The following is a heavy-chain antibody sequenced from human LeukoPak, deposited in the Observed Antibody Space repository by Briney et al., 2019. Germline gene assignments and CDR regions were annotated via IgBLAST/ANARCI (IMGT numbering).Heavy chain of an antibody. Sequence: SGTLSLTCAVYGGSFSGYYWSWIRQPPAKGLEWLGEINHSGSTNYNPSLKSRVTISVDTSKNQFSLKLSSVTAADTAVYYCAREQTYYDILTGYHTNWFDPWGQGTLVTVSS. J-gene: IGHJ5*02. D-gene: IGHD3-9*01. V-gene: IGHV4-34*01. CDR2: INHSGST. CDR3: AREQTYYDILTGYHTNWFDP. CDR1: GGSFSGYY.